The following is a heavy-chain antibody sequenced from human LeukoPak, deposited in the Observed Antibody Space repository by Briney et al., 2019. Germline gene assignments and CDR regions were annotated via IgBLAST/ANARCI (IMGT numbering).Heavy chain of an antibody. V-gene: IGHV3-48*01. CDR1: GFTFSSYS. Sequence: GGSLRLSCAGSGFTFSSYSMNWVRKAPGKGLEWVSYISTGSSTMYYADSVKGRFTISRDNAKNSLYLQMNGLRVEDTAVYYCASGNRRGTTAYYYWGQGTLVTVSS. J-gene: IGHJ4*02. CDR3: ASGNRRGTTAYYY. D-gene: IGHD4-17*01. CDR2: ISTGSSTM.